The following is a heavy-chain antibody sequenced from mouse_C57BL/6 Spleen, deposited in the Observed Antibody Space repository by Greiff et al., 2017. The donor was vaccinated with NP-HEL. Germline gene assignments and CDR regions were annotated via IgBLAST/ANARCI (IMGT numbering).Heavy chain of an antibody. CDR1: GYTFTSYW. CDR2: IYPSDSET. V-gene: IGHV1-61*01. CDR3: ARRGRDFDY. Sequence: QVQLQQPGAELVRPGSSVKLSCKASGYTFTSYWRGWVKQRPGQGLEWIGNIYPSDSETHYNQKFKDKATLTVDKSSSTAYMQLSSLTSEDSAVYYCARRGRDFDYWGQGTTLTVSS. J-gene: IGHJ2*01.